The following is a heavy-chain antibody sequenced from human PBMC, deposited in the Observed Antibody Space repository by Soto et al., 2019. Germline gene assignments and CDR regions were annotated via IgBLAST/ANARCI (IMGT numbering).Heavy chain of an antibody. V-gene: IGHV4-30-4*01. CDR2: IYYSGST. Sequence: QVQLQESGPGLVKPSQTLSLTCTVSGGSISSGDYYWSWIRQPPGKGLEWIGYIYYSGSTYYNPSLKRRVTISVDTSKSQFSLKLSSVTAADTAVYYCARDSSGRYSGYDEGYYGMDVWGQGTTVTVSS. CDR3: ARDSSGRYSGYDEGYYGMDV. J-gene: IGHJ6*02. CDR1: GGSISSGDYY. D-gene: IGHD5-12*01.